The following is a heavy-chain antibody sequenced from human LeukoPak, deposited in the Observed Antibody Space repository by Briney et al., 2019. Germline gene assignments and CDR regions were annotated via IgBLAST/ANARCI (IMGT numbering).Heavy chain of an antibody. CDR1: GFTFSDYA. CDR2: ISSNGNSA. Sequence: GGSLRLSCATSGFTFSDYAMHWVRQAPGRGLEWVSYISSNGNSAYYSDSVKGRFTISRDNSKNTLYLQMNSLRAEDTAVYYCAKARGYSYEYGMDVWGQGSTVTVS. D-gene: IGHD5-18*01. J-gene: IGHJ6*02. CDR3: AKARGYSYEYGMDV. V-gene: IGHV3-23*01.